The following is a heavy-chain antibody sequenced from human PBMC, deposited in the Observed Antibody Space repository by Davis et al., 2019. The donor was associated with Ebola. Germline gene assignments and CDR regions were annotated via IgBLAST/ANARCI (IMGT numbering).Heavy chain of an antibody. J-gene: IGHJ5*02. Sequence: GGSLRLSCVASGLTISSFSMNWVRQAPGKGLEWVSYISSSSSYTNYADSVKGRFTISRDNSKNTLYLQMNSLRADDTAVYHCAKGKSGYDYNWFDPWGQGTLVTVSS. CDR2: ISSSSSYT. V-gene: IGHV3-21*05. D-gene: IGHD5-12*01. CDR1: GLTISSFS. CDR3: AKGKSGYDYNWFDP.